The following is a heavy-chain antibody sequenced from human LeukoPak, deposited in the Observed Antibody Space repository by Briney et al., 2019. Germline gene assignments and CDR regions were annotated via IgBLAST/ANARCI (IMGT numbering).Heavy chain of an antibody. CDR3: AKRSMIVVVTREH. Sequence: PGGSLRLSCAASGFTFSSYVMNWVRQAPGKGLEWVSGISNSGGSTYYADSVKGRFTISRDNSKNTLYLQMNSLRAEDTAVYYCAKRSMIVVVTREHWGQGTLVTVSS. J-gene: IGHJ1*01. V-gene: IGHV3-23*01. CDR2: ISNSGGST. D-gene: IGHD3-22*01. CDR1: GFTFSSYV.